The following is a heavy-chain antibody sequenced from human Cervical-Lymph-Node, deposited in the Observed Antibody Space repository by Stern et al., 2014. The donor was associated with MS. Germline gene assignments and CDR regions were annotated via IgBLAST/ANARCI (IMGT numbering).Heavy chain of an antibody. CDR3: ARDLGYHSDSGH. J-gene: IGHJ4*02. CDR2: IYSGGST. Sequence: DVQLVESGGGFIQPGGSLRLACAASGFTVSGNYMSWVRQAPGKGLECVSTIYSGGSTFYADSVKGRFTISRDNSKNIVYLQMNNLRVVDTAIYYCARDLGYHSDSGHWGQGTLVTVSS. V-gene: IGHV3-53*01. CDR1: GFTVSGNY. D-gene: IGHD4-11*01.